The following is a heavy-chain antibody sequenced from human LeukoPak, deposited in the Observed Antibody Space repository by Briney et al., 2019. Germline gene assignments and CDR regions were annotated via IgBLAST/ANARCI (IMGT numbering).Heavy chain of an antibody. V-gene: IGHV4-4*07. CDR1: GGSIYNYY. Sequence: SETLSLTCTVSGGSIYNYYWSWLRQPAGKGLEWIGRIYTSGSTNYNPSLKSRVTMSVDTSKNQFSLKLSSVTAADTAVYYCARGRYCSADICSGGDAFDIWGQGTMVSVSS. D-gene: IGHD2-15*01. CDR3: ARGRYCSADICSGGDAFDI. CDR2: IYTSGST. J-gene: IGHJ3*02.